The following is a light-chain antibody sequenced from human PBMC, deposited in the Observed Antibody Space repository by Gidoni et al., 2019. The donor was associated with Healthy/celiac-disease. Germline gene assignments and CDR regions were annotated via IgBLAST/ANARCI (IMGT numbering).Light chain of an antibody. CDR2: KAS. V-gene: IGKV1-5*03. CDR3: QQYNSYSGYT. J-gene: IGKJ2*01. CDR1: QSISSW. Sequence: DIQMTQSPSTLSASVGERVTITCRASQSISSWLAWYQQKPGKAPKLLIYKASSLESGVPSRFSGSGSGTEFTLTISSMQPDDFATDYCQQYNSYSGYTFGQGTKLEIK.